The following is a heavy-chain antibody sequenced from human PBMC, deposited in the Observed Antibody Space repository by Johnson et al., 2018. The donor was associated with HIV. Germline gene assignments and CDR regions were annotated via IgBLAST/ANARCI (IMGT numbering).Heavy chain of an antibody. V-gene: IGHV3-30*14. CDR1: AFAFSSYV. J-gene: IGHJ3*02. CDR2: ISYDGSNK. CDR3: ARDRDRLNWNYGALDI. D-gene: IGHD1-7*01. Sequence: QVQLVESGGGVVQPGRSLRLSCAASAFAFSSYVMHWVRQAPGKGLEWVAVISYDGSNKYYADSVQGRFTLSRDNSQNTLYLQMNSLRAEDTAVYYCARDRDRLNWNYGALDIWGQGTMVTVSS.